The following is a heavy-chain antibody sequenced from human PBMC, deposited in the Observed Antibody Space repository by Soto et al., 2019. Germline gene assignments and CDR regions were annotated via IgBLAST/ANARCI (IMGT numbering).Heavy chain of an antibody. D-gene: IGHD2-2*01. CDR2: ISGSGGST. V-gene: IGHV3-23*01. CDR1: GFTFSSYA. CDR3: AKVGSDIVVVPAATYYYYYMDV. Sequence: PGGSLRLSCAASGFTFSSYAMSWVRQAPGKGLEWVSAISGSGGSTYYADSVKGRFTISRDNSKNTLYLQMNSLRAEGTAVYYCAKVGSDIVVVPAATYYYYYMDVWGKGTTVTVSS. J-gene: IGHJ6*03.